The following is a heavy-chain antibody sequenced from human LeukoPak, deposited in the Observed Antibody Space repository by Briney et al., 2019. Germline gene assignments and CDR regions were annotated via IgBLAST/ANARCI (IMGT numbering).Heavy chain of an antibody. CDR2: ISGDGGNT. D-gene: IGHD1-14*01. J-gene: IGHJ1*01. CDR3: ARTGGSRRDFHH. Sequence: GGSERLSCAASGFTFDDYAMHWVRQAPGKGLQWVSLISGDGGNTYYADSVKGRFTISRDNSKNSLYLQMNSLRNEDTALYYCARTGGSRRDFHHWGQGSLVTVSS. CDR1: GFTFDDYA. V-gene: IGHV3-43*02.